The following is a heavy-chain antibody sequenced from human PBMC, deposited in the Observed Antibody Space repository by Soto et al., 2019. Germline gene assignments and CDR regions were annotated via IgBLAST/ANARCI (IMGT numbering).Heavy chain of an antibody. CDR3: ARDLTWNQADY. V-gene: IGHV3-74*01. CDR1: GFTFSSYA. D-gene: IGHD1-1*01. J-gene: IGHJ4*02. CDR2: INTDGSNT. Sequence: GGFLRLSCAASGFTFSSYAMHWVRQGPEKGLLWVSRINTDGSNTNYADSVKGRFTISRDNARNTLYLQMNSLRVEDTAVYYCARDLTWNQADYWGQGTLVNVSS.